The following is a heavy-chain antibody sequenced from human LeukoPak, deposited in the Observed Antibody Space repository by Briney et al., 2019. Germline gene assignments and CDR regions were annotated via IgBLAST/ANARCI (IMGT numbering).Heavy chain of an antibody. CDR2: IYYSGCT. J-gene: IGHJ6*02. V-gene: IGHV4-59*01. CDR1: GGSISSYY. Sequence: SETLSLTCTVSGGSISSYYWSWIRQPPGKGLEWIGYIYYSGCTNYNPSLKSRVTISVDTSKNQFSLKLSSVTAADTAVYYCARGSGYSSSWYWESGDDYYGMDVWGQGTTVTVSS. D-gene: IGHD6-13*01. CDR3: ARGSGYSSSWYWESGDDYYGMDV.